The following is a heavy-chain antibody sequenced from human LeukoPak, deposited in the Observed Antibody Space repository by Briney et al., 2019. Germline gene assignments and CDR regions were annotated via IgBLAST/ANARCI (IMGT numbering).Heavy chain of an antibody. CDR1: GFTFSSYS. D-gene: IGHD6-6*01. V-gene: IGHV3-21*01. CDR3: ASSSIAARSDY. Sequence: GGSLRLSCAASGFTFSSYSMNWVRQAPGKGLEWVSSISSSSSYIYYADSVKGRFTISRDNAKNSLYLQMNGLRAEDTAVYYCASSSIAARSDYWGQGTLVTVSS. J-gene: IGHJ4*02. CDR2: ISSSSSYI.